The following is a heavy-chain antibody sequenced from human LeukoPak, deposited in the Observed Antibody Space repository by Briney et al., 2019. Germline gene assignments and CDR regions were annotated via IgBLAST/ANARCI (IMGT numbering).Heavy chain of an antibody. V-gene: IGHV4-39*01. CDR2: IYYSGRT. Sequence: SETLSLTCTVSGGSISSSSYYWGWIRQPPGKGLEWIGSIYYSGRTYYNPSLKSRVTISVDTSKNQFSLKLSSVTAADTAVYYCARSGGFGATRYYYYGMDVWGQGTTVTVSS. CDR1: GGSISSSSYY. J-gene: IGHJ6*02. CDR3: ARSGGFGATRYYYYGMDV. D-gene: IGHD3-10*01.